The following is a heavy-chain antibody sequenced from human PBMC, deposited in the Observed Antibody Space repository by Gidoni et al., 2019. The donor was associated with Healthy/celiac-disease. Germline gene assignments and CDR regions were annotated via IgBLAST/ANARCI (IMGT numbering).Heavy chain of an antibody. CDR1: GLTFRSYA. CDR2: ISGSGGST. Sequence: EVQLLESGGGLVQHGGSLRLSCAASGLTFRSYAMSWVRQAPGKGVEWVAAISGSGGSTYYADAVKGRFTISRDNSKNTLYLQMNSLRAEDTAVYYCAKAPSSWYLGNWFDPWGQGTLVTVSS. V-gene: IGHV3-23*01. D-gene: IGHD6-13*01. CDR3: AKAPSSWYLGNWFDP. J-gene: IGHJ5*02.